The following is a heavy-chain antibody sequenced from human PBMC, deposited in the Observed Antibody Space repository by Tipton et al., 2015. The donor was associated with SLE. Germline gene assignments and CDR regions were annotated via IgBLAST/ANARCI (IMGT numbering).Heavy chain of an antibody. J-gene: IGHJ3*02. CDR3: AKDLYRGNYYDAFDI. CDR1: GFSFSNYG. V-gene: IGHV3-30*02. CDR2: IYYDGSNT. D-gene: IGHD1-26*01. Sequence: SLRLSCAASGFSFSNYGMHWVRQAAGKGLEWVAFIYYDGSNTYYADSVKGRFTISRDNSKNTLYLQLNRLRAEDTAVYFCAKDLYRGNYYDAFDIWDQGTMVTGSS.